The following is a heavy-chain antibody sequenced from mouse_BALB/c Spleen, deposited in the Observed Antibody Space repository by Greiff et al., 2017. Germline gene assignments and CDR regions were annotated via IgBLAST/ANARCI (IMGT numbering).Heavy chain of an antibody. J-gene: IGHJ2*01. V-gene: IGHV1S81*02. Sequence: QVQLQQPGAELVKPGASVKLSCKASGYTFTSYWMHWLKQRPGQGLEWIGEINPSNGRTNYNEKFKSKATLTVDKSSSTAYMQLSSLTSEDSAVYYCARRRLGHYFDYWGQGTTLTVSS. CDR1: GYTFTSYW. D-gene: IGHD3-2*02. CDR3: ARRRLGHYFDY. CDR2: INPSNGRT.